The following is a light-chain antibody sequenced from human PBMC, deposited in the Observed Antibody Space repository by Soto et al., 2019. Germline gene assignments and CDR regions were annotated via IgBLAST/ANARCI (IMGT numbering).Light chain of an antibody. CDR1: QAISSW. Sequence: DIQMTQSPSSVSASVGDRVTITCRASQAISSWLAWYQQKPGKAPKLLIYGASNLARGVPSRFSGSESGTDFTLTLRSLQSQHFAVYYSQQYNNWPPWTFGQGTKV. CDR2: GAS. J-gene: IGKJ1*01. V-gene: IGKV1-12*01. CDR3: QQYNNWPPWT.